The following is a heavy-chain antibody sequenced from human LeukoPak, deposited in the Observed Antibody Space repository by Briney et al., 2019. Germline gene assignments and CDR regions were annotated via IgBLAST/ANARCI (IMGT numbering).Heavy chain of an antibody. J-gene: IGHJ5*02. CDR3: AREGSRDYVWGSYRSNWFDP. CDR1: GGSFSGYY. CDR2: INHSGST. D-gene: IGHD3-16*02. Sequence: SETLSLTCAVYGGSFSGYYWSWIRQPPGKGLEWIGEINHSGSTNYNPSLKSRVTISVDTSKNQFSLKLSSVTAADTAVYYCAREGSRDYVWGSYRSNWFDPWGQGTLVTVSS. V-gene: IGHV4-34*01.